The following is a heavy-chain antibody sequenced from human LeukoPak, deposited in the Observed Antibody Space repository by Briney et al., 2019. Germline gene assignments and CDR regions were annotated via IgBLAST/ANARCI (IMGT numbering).Heavy chain of an antibody. Sequence: GGSLRLSCAASGFTFSSYAMSWVRQAPGKGLEWVSAISGGGGSTSYADSVKGRFTISRDNNKGSLYLQMNSLRTEDTALYYCAKVLGSSSWYSLGYWGQGTLVTVSS. V-gene: IGHV3-43*02. CDR1: GFTFSSYA. CDR3: AKVLGSSSWYSLGY. D-gene: IGHD6-13*01. J-gene: IGHJ4*02. CDR2: ISGGGGST.